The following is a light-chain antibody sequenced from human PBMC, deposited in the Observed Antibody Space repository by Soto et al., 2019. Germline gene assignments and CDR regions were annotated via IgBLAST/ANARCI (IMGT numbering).Light chain of an antibody. CDR1: QSLTSW. V-gene: IGKV1-5*03. CDR2: KPH. J-gene: IGKJ1*01. CDR3: QHYLDCRWT. Sequence: DIQMTQSPSTLSASVGDTVTITCRASQSLTSWLAWYQQKPGKAPKLIFYKPHALQGDVPSRFSGSGYGTEFTLTISSLQPEDVATYYCQHYLDCRWTFGQGTRVEIK.